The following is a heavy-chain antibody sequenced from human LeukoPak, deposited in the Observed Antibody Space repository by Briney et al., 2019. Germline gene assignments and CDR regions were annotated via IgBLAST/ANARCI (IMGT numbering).Heavy chain of an antibody. CDR1: GGSISSSSDY. CDR2: IYYSENT. Sequence: SETLSLTCTVSGGSISSSSDYWGWIRQAPGKGLEWIGSIYYSENTYYNSSLKSRVTISVDTSKNQFSLKLNSVTAADTAVYFCARSGLYTYVDNWGQGTLVTVSS. D-gene: IGHD3-16*01. V-gene: IGHV4-39*01. CDR3: ARSGLYTYVDN. J-gene: IGHJ4*02.